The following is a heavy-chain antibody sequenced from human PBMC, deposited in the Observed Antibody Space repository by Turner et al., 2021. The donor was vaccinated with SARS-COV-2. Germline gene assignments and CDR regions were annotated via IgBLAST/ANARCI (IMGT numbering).Heavy chain of an antibody. CDR1: GFTFSSYA. CDR3: AKGPDIVATIWDTLFSGTFDY. Sequence: EVQLLESGGGLVQPGGSLRLSCAASGFTFSSYAMSWVRQAPGKGLEWVSAISGSGGSTYYADSVKGRFTISRDNSKNTLYLQMNSLRAEDTAVYYCAKGPDIVATIWDTLFSGTFDYWGQGTLVTVSS. J-gene: IGHJ4*02. V-gene: IGHV3-23*01. CDR2: ISGSGGST. D-gene: IGHD5-12*01.